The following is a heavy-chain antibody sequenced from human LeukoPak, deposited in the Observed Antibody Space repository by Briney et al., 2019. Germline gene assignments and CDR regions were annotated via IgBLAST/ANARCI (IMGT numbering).Heavy chain of an antibody. V-gene: IGHV3-33*01. CDR3: ARPPTVRGVIITGDDVFDI. J-gene: IGHJ3*02. Sequence: PGGSLRLSCAASGFTFSGYGMHWVRQAPGKGLEWVAVIWYDGSNKYYADSVKGRFTISRDNSKNTLYLQMNSLKAEDTAVYYCARPPTVRGVIITGDDVFDIWGQGTMVTVSS. CDR1: GFTFSGYG. D-gene: IGHD3-10*01. CDR2: IWYDGSNK.